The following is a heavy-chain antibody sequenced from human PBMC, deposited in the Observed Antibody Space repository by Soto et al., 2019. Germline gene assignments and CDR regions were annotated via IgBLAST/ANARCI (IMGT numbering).Heavy chain of an antibody. D-gene: IGHD3-9*01. Sequence: QVQLVQSGAELRKPGASVKVSCQTSGYSFSYYGSNWVRQAPGQGLEWMGWINPYNGHRNYAQRFEDRLTMTTLTSINTIYIALKNLKSDDTSIYYCARDRLRGFDNSGFYSWGQGTPVTVSS. CDR1: GYSFSYYG. CDR2: INPYNGHR. J-gene: IGHJ4*02. CDR3: ARDRLRGFDNSGFYS. V-gene: IGHV1-18*01.